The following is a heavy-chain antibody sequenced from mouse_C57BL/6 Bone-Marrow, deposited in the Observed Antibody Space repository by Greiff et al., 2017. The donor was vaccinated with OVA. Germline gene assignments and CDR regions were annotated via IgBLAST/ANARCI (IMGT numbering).Heavy chain of an antibody. V-gene: IGHV6-3*01. Sequence: EVKLMESGGGLVQPGGSMKLSCVASGFTFSNYWMNWVRQSPEKGLEWVAQIRLKSDNYATHYAESVKGRFTISRDDYKSSVYLQMNNLRAEDTGIYYCTENSNFDYWGQGTTLTVSS. CDR3: TENSNFDY. J-gene: IGHJ2*01. CDR2: IRLKSDNYAT. D-gene: IGHD2-5*01. CDR1: GFTFSNYW.